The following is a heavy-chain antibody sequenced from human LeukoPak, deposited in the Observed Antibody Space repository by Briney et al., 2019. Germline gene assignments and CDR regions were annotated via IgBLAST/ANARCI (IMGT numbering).Heavy chain of an antibody. D-gene: IGHD2-2*01. V-gene: IGHV3-21*01. CDR3: ARAVDQRGSVPGAFDI. J-gene: IGHJ3*02. CDR2: ISSSSSYI. CDR1: GFTFSSYS. Sequence: GGSLRLSCAASGFTFSSYSMNWVRQAPGKGLEWVSSISSSSSYIYYADSVKGRFTISRDNAKNSLYLQMNSLRAEDTAVYYCARAVDQRGSVPGAFDIWGQGTMVTVSS.